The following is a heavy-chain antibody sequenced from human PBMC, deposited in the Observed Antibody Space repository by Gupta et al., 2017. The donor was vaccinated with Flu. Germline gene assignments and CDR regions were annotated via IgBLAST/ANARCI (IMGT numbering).Heavy chain of an antibody. CDR1: GYTLANYA. D-gene: IGHD2-15*01. V-gene: IGHV1-18*01. CDR2: ISLYDGDT. J-gene: IGHJ3*02. CDR3: ARDSALVVSTVSGPFDI. Sequence: QVQLVQSGAEMKRPGASLKVSCTASGYTLANYALRWIRQAPGQGAEWMGWISLYDGDTNYAQKFQGRITLTTDTSTNTAYMDLRSLTADDTAVYYCARDSALVVSTVSGPFDIWGQGTMVTVSS.